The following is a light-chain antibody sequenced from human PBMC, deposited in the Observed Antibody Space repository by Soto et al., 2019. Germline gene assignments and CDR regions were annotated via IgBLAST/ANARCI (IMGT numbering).Light chain of an antibody. Sequence: EIVLTQSPGTLSLSPGERATLSCRASQKISSYLAWYQQKPGQAPRLLIYDASNRATGIPARFSGSGSGTEFTLTISSLEPEDFAVYYCQQRSNWPPLTFGGGTKVEIK. CDR3: QQRSNWPPLT. J-gene: IGKJ4*01. CDR2: DAS. V-gene: IGKV3-11*01. CDR1: QKISSY.